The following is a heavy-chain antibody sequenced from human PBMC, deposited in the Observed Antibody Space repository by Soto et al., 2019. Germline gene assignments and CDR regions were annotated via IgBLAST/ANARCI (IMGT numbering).Heavy chain of an antibody. D-gene: IGHD3-3*01. V-gene: IGHV4-59*01. CDR3: ARDYDFWSGYGFDP. Sequence: SETLSLTCTVSGGYISRYYWSWIRQPPGKGLEWIGYIYYSGSTNYNPSLKSRVTISVYTSKNQFSLKLSSVTAADTAVYYCARDYDFWSGYGFDPWGQATLVTVS. CDR1: GGYISRYY. J-gene: IGHJ5*02. CDR2: IYYSGST.